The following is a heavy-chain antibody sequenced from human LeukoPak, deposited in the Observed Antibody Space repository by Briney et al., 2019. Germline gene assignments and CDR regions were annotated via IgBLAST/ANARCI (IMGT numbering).Heavy chain of an antibody. CDR3: AKRPNGDSLIQH. CDR1: GFTFSSYA. D-gene: IGHD4-17*01. CDR2: ISGSGGST. V-gene: IGHV3-23*01. Sequence: GGSLRLSCAASGFTFSSYAMSWVRQAPGKGLEWVSAISGSGGSTYYADSVKGRFTISRDNSKNTLYLQMNSLRAKDTAVYYCAKRPNGDSLIQHWGQGTLVTVSS. J-gene: IGHJ1*01.